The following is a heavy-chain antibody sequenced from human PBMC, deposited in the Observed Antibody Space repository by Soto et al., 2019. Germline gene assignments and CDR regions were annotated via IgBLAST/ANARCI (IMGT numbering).Heavy chain of an antibody. Sequence: SETLSLTCTVSGGSISPYYWSWIRQPPGKGLEWIGYVYYSGDTNYNPSLESRVTISVDTSRNRFSLNLTSATVADTAVYYCARKGAAASYAHYYMDVWGRGTAVTVSS. V-gene: IGHV4-59*01. CDR3: ARKGAAASYAHYYMDV. CDR2: VYYSGDT. D-gene: IGHD6-13*01. CDR1: GGSISPYY. J-gene: IGHJ6*03.